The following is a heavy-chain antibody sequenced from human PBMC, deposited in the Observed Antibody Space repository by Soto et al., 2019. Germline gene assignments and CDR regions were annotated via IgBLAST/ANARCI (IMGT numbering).Heavy chain of an antibody. V-gene: IGHV3-30*18. Sequence: QVQLVESGGGVVQPGSSLRLSCAASGFTFSNYGMHWVRQAPGKGLEWVIVISYDGNVAYYADSVKGRFTISRDNSKNTLSLQMNSLRTEDTAMYYCAKEGPITSWYFDYWGQGTLVTVSS. CDR3: AKEGPITSWYFDY. J-gene: IGHJ4*02. CDR1: GFTFSNYG. CDR2: ISYDGNVA. D-gene: IGHD2-2*01.